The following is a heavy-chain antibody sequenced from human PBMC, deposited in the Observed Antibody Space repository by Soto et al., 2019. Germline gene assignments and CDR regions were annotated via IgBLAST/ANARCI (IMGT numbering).Heavy chain of an antibody. Sequence: QVQLVQSGAEVKRPGSSVKVSCKTSGDTFSFYSINWVRQAPGLGLEWMGRVNPILSMSNYAQRFQGRVTMTADKSTRPANMELRSMRSEDTAIYYCASSYGSGYRAFDYWGQGALVTVSS. D-gene: IGHD3-10*01. V-gene: IGHV1-69*02. CDR2: VNPILSMS. CDR3: ASSYGSGYRAFDY. CDR1: GDTFSFYS. J-gene: IGHJ4*02.